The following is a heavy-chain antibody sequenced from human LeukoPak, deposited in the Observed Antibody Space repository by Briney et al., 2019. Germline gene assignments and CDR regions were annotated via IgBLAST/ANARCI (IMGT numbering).Heavy chain of an antibody. V-gene: IGHV1-18*01. CDR1: GYTFTGYG. J-gene: IGHJ6*04. D-gene: IGHD6-25*01. Sequence: ASVKVSCKASGYTFTGYGISWVRQAPGQGLEWMGWISAFNGDTNYAQKFQGRVTMTTETSTSIAFMEVRSLSSDDTAVYYCARERYSSGPRSMDVWGKGTTVTVSA. CDR3: ARERYSSGPRSMDV. CDR2: ISAFNGDT.